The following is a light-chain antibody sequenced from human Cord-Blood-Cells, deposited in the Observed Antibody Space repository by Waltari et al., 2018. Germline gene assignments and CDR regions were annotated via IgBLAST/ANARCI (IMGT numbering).Light chain of an antibody. CDR1: QDIRHY. CDR3: QQYDNLPFT. CDR2: DAS. J-gene: IGKJ3*01. V-gene: IGKV1-33*01. Sequence: DIQMTQSPSSLSASVGDRVTITCQASQDIRHYLNWYQQKPGKAPKLLIYDASNLETGVPSRFSGSGSGTDLTFTISSLQPEDIATYYCQQYDNLPFTFGPGTKVDIK.